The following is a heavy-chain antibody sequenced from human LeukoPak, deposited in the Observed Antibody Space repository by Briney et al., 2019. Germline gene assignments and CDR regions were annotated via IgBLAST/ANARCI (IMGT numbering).Heavy chain of an antibody. CDR1: GFTFSSYG. J-gene: IGHJ4*02. V-gene: IGHV3-30*18. CDR2: ISYDGSNK. CDR3: AKLAYCSGDCYDYFDY. D-gene: IGHD2-21*02. Sequence: GRSLRLSCAASGFTFSSYGMHWVRQAPGKGLEWVAVISYDGSNKYYADSVKGRFTISRDNSKNTLYLQMNSLRAEDTAVYYCAKLAYCSGDCYDYFDYWGQGTLVTVSS.